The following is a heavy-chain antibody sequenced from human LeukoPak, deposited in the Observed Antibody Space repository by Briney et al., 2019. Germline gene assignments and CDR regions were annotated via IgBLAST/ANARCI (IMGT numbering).Heavy chain of an antibody. V-gene: IGHV1-69*01. Sequence: SVKVSCKASGGTFSSYAISWVRQAPGQGLEWMGGIIPIFGTANYTQKFQGRVTITADESTSTAYVELSSLRSEDTAVYYCARDGTSLEAYNWFDPWGQGTLVTVSS. J-gene: IGHJ5*02. CDR3: ARDGTSLEAYNWFDP. CDR1: GGTFSSYA. D-gene: IGHD2-2*01. CDR2: IIPIFGTA.